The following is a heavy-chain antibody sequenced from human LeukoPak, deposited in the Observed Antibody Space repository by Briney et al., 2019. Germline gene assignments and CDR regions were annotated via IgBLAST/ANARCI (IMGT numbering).Heavy chain of an antibody. CDR1: GYTFTSYG. Sequence: GASVKVSCKASGYTFTSYGISWVRQAPGQGLEWMGWISAYNGNTNYAQKLQGRVTMTTDTSTSTAYMELRSLRSDDTAVYYCARDLSLVVSNPLDYWGQGTLVTDSS. V-gene: IGHV1-18*01. CDR2: ISAYNGNT. D-gene: IGHD3-22*01. CDR3: ARDLSLVVSNPLDY. J-gene: IGHJ4*02.